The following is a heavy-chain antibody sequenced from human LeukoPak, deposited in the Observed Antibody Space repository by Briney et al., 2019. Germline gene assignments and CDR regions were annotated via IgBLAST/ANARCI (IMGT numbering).Heavy chain of an antibody. D-gene: IGHD6-6*01. CDR1: GGSISSYY. J-gene: IGHJ3*02. Sequence: SETLSLTCTVSGGSISSYYWSWIRQPAGKGLEWIGRIYTSGSTNYNPSLKSRVTMSVDTSKNQSSLKLSSVTAADTAVYYCARDRGEQLEGAFDIWGQGTMVTVSS. V-gene: IGHV4-4*07. CDR3: ARDRGEQLEGAFDI. CDR2: IYTSGST.